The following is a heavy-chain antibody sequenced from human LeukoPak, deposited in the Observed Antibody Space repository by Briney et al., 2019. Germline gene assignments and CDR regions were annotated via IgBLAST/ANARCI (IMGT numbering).Heavy chain of an antibody. D-gene: IGHD3-3*01. CDR2: IYYSGST. V-gene: IGHV4-59*08. CDR1: GGSISSYY. J-gene: IGHJ3*02. Sequence: PSETLSLTCTVSGGSISSYYWGWIRQPPGKGLEWIGYIYYSGSTNYNPSLKSRVTMSVDTSKNQISLDLSSVTAADTAVYYCARHYLLKDFWSGPYAFDIWGQGTMVTVSS. CDR3: ARHYLLKDFWSGPYAFDI.